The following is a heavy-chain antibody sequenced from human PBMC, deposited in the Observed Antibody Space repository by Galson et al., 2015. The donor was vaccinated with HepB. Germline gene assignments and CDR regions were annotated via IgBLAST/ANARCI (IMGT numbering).Heavy chain of an antibody. CDR2: IWCDGGNK. J-gene: IGHJ4*02. CDR3: ARPPPYDSSGYYYDY. CDR1: GFTFSSYG. D-gene: IGHD3-22*01. V-gene: IGHV3-33*01. Sequence: SLRLSCAAAGFTFSSYGMHWGRQAPGKGLGWVAVIWCDGGNKYYADSVKGRFTISRDNSKNTLYLQMNSLRAEDTAVYYCARPPPYDSSGYYYDYWGQGTLVTVSS.